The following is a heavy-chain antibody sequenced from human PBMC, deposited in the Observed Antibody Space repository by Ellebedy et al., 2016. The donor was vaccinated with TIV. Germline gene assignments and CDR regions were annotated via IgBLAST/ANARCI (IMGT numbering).Heavy chain of an antibody. V-gene: IGHV4-39*01. D-gene: IGHD2-2*01. Sequence: MPSETLSLTCSVSGGSISSSTYYWGWIRQPPGKGLEWIGNIYYTGTTYYNPSPNSRVPISVDTSKNQFSLKLSSVTAADTALYYCASLPPAMSGYYYHGMDVWGQGTTVTVSS. J-gene: IGHJ6*02. CDR2: IYYTGTT. CDR1: GGSISSSTYY. CDR3: ASLPPAMSGYYYHGMDV.